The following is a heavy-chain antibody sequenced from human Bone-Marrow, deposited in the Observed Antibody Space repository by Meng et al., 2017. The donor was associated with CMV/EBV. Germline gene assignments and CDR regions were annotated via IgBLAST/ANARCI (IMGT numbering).Heavy chain of an antibody. CDR3: ARDITIFGVAPLDV. Sequence: GGSLRLSCAASGFTFSDYYMSWIRQAPGKGLEWVSYISSSGSTIYYADSVKGRFTISRDNAKNSLYLQMNSLRAEDTAVYYCARDITIFGVAPLDVWGQGTTVTVSS. D-gene: IGHD3-3*01. CDR1: GFTFSDYY. CDR2: ISSSGSTI. V-gene: IGHV3-11*01. J-gene: IGHJ6*02.